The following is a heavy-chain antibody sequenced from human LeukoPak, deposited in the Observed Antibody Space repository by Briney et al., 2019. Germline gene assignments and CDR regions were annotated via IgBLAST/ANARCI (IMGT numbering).Heavy chain of an antibody. J-gene: IGHJ6*03. D-gene: IGHD6-13*01. Sequence: PGGSLRLSCAVSGITLSNFGMSWVRQAPGKGLEWVAGISGSGGSTNYAGSVKGRFTISRDNRKNTLYLQMNSLRAEDTAVYYCARRDSSSRRYYYYYMDVWGKGTTVTVSS. V-gene: IGHV3-23*01. CDR3: ARRDSSSRRYYYYYMDV. CDR2: ISGSGGST. CDR1: GITLSNFG.